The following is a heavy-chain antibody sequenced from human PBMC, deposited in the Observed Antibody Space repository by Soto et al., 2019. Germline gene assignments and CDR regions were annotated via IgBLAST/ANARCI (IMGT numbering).Heavy chain of an antibody. V-gene: IGHV3-15*01. CDR2: IKSKTDGGTT. Sequence: PGGSLRLSCAASGFTFSNAWMRWVRQAPGKGLEWVGRIKSKTDGGTTDYAAPVKGRFTISRDDSKNTLYLQMNSLKTEDTAVYYCTRGDIVATIDYGMDVWGQGTTVTVSS. CDR1: GFTFSNAW. D-gene: IGHD5-12*01. CDR3: TRGDIVATIDYGMDV. J-gene: IGHJ6*02.